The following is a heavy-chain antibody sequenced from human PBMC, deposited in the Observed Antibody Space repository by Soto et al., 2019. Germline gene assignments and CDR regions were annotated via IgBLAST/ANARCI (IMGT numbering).Heavy chain of an antibody. J-gene: IGHJ4*01. CDR2: FDPEDGET. CDR3: ATYSLGKAGRYFDY. CDR1: GYTLTDLS. V-gene: IGHV1-24*01. D-gene: IGHD6-13*01. Sequence: ASVKVSCKVSGYTLTDLSMHWVRQAPGKGLEWMGGFDPEDGETIYAQKFQGRVTMTEDTSTDTAYMELSSLRSEDTAVYYCATYSLGKAGRYFDYWGQGTLVTVSS.